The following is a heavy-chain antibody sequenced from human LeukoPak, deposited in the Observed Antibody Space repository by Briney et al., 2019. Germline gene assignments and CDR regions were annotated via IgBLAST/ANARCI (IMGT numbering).Heavy chain of an antibody. CDR3: AKSGSSWYSSVY. D-gene: IGHD6-13*01. CDR1: GFTFSSYA. Sequence: GGTLRLSCAASGFTFSSYAMTWVRQAPGKGLEWVSAISGSGGSTYYADSVKGRFTISRDNSKNTLFLKMNSLRAEDTAVYYCAKSGSSWYSSVYWGQGTLVTVSS. J-gene: IGHJ4*02. V-gene: IGHV3-23*01. CDR2: ISGSGGST.